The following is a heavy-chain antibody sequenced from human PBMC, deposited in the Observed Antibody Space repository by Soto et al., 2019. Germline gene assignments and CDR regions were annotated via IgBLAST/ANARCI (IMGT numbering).Heavy chain of an antibody. CDR3: AKGSGWYPHFDY. Sequence: GGSLRLSCAASGFTFSSYAMNWVRQAPGKGLEWVFTISGSGGTTYYADSVKGRFTISRDNSKNMLYLQMNSLRAEDTAIYYCAKGSGWYPHFDYWGQGTLVTVSS. CDR1: GFTFSSYA. CDR2: ISGSGGTT. J-gene: IGHJ4*02. D-gene: IGHD6-19*01. V-gene: IGHV3-23*01.